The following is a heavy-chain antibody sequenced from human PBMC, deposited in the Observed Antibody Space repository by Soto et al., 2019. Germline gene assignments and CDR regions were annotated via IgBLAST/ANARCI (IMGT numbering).Heavy chain of an antibody. J-gene: IGHJ5*02. V-gene: IGHV3-21*01. CDR3: ARDSRIVARPAMGSVGFDP. Sequence: PGGSLRLSCAASGFTFSSYSMNWVRQAPGKDLEWISSISTGSNYIYYADSVRGRFTISRDNAKTSLYLQMNSPRAEDTAVYYCARDSRIVARPAMGSVGFDPWGQGTLVTVSS. CDR2: ISTGSNYI. CDR1: GFTFSSYS. D-gene: IGHD5-18*01.